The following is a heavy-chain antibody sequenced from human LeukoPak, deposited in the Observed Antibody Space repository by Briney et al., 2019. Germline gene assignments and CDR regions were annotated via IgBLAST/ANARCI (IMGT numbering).Heavy chain of an antibody. CDR3: AKDRWDGYDLSFDY. CDR2: ISGSGGST. Sequence: GGSLRLSCAASGFTFSSYAMSWVRQAPGKGLEWVSGISGSGGSTYYADSVKGRFTISRDNSKNTLYLQMNSLRAEDTAVYYCAKDRWDGYDLSFDYWGQGTLVTVSS. D-gene: IGHD5-12*01. CDR1: GFTFSSYA. V-gene: IGHV3-23*01. J-gene: IGHJ4*02.